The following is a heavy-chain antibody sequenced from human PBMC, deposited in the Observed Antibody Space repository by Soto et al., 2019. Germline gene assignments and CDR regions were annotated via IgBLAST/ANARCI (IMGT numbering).Heavy chain of an antibody. D-gene: IGHD2-15*01. Sequence: GGSLRLSCAASGFIFSNSAMSWVRQAPGRGLEWVSAISGSAGSTYYADSVKGRFTISRDNSKNTLYLQMDSLRAEDTAVYYCAQWRLLQGRADSWGQGTLVTVSS. CDR3: AQWRLLQGRADS. V-gene: IGHV3-23*01. J-gene: IGHJ4*02. CDR1: GFIFSNSA. CDR2: ISGSAGST.